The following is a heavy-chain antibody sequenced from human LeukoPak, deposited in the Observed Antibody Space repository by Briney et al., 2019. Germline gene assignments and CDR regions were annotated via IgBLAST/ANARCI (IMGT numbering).Heavy chain of an antibody. CDR1: GFTFNTYA. J-gene: IGHJ4*02. Sequence: GGSLRLSCAASGFTFNTYAMTWVRQAPGKGLEWVSGITSSADDTYYADSVKGRFTISRDNSKDTLSLQLNSLRAEDTAVYYCAKGSDYYVSSGYSSFDYWGQGTLVTVSS. V-gene: IGHV3-23*01. CDR3: AKGSDYYVSSGYSSFDY. CDR2: ITSSADDT. D-gene: IGHD3-22*01.